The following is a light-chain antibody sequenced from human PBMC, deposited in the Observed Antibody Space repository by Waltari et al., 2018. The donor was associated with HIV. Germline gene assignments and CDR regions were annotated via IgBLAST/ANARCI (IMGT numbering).Light chain of an antibody. CDR1: SSNIGKNF. Sequence: QSVLTQPPSVSAAPGQKVTISCSGSSSNIGKNFVSWYKQLPGTAPKLLIYDNNKRPSGIPDRFSGSKSGTSATLGITGLQTGYEADYYCGTWDSSLSGVVFGGGTKLTVL. J-gene: IGLJ3*02. V-gene: IGLV1-51*01. CDR2: DNN. CDR3: GTWDSSLSGVV.